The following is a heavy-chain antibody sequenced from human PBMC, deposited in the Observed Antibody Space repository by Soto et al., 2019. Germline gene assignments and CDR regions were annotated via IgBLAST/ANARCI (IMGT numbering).Heavy chain of an antibody. D-gene: IGHD2-8*01. J-gene: IGHJ4*02. Sequence: SETLSLTCAVYGGSFSGYYWSWIRQPPGKGLEWIGEINHSGSTNYNPSLKSRVTISVDTSKNQFSLKLSSVTAADTAVYYCARGGDCTNGVCYFDYWGQGTLVTVSS. CDR2: INHSGST. CDR3: ARGGDCTNGVCYFDY. V-gene: IGHV4-34*01. CDR1: GGSFSGYY.